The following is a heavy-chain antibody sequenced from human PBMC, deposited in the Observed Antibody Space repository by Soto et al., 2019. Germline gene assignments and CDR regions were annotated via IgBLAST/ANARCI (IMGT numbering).Heavy chain of an antibody. CDR2: TYYRSKWYN. D-gene: IGHD6-19*01. J-gene: IGHJ6*02. V-gene: IGHV6-1*01. CDR1: GDSVSSNSAA. CDR3: ARVPKKIAVAGYYYYYGMDV. Sequence: QVQLQQSGPGLVKPSQTLSLTCAISGDSVSSNSAAWNWIRQSPSRGLEWLGRTYYRSKWYNDYAVSVKSRITINPDTSKNQFSLQLNSVTPEDTAVYYCARVPKKIAVAGYYYYYGMDVWGQGTTVTVSS.